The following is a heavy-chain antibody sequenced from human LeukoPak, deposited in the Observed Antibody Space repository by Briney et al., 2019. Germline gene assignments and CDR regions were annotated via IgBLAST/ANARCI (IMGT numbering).Heavy chain of an antibody. CDR2: IYWNGGRT. J-gene: IGHJ5*02. CDR1: GFTFNDYG. V-gene: IGHV3-20*04. D-gene: IGHD3-3*01. CDR3: ARASRPDYDFWSGSENWFDP. Sequence: GGSLRLSCAASGFTFNDYGMSWVRQAPGKGLEWVSGIYWNGGRTGYADSMKGRFIISRDNAKNSLYLQVNSLRAEDTALYYCARASRPDYDFWSGSENWFDPWGQGTLVTVSS.